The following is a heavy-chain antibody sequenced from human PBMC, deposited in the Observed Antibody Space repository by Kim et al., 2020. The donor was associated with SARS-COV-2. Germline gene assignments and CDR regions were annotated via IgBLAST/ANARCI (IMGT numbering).Heavy chain of an antibody. CDR3: ARHSSSWYPLRYYYGMDV. Sequence: GGSLRLSCAASGFTFSSYSMNWVRQAPGKGLEWVSSISSSSSYIYYADSVKGRFTISRDNAKNSLYLQMNSLRAEDTAVYYCARHSSSWYPLRYYYGMDVWGQGTTVTVSS. CDR1: GFTFSSYS. CDR2: ISSSSSYI. V-gene: IGHV3-21*01. D-gene: IGHD6-13*01. J-gene: IGHJ6*02.